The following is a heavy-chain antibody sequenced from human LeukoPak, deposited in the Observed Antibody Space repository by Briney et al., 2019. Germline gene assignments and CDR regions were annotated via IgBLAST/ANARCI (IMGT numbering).Heavy chain of an antibody. J-gene: IGHJ5*02. D-gene: IGHD2-2*01. CDR1: GCSFTSYW. CDR2: IYPGESDT. CDR3: ARRGYCSSTSCYQGAMNWFDP. V-gene: IGHV5-51*01. Sequence: GEALKISFKGSGCSFTSYWMGWVRRMPGKGVEWMGIIYPGESDTRYSPSFQGQVTISADKSISTAYLQWSSLNASDTAMYYCARRGYCSSTSCYQGAMNWFDPWGQGTLVTVSS.